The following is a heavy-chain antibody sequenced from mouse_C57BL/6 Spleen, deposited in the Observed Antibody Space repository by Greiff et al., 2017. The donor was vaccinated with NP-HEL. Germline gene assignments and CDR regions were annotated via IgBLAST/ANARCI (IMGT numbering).Heavy chain of an antibody. Sequence: EVKLMESGGGLVQPGGSLKLSCAASGFTFSDYGMAWVRQAPRKGPEWVAFISNLAYSIYYADNVTGRFTISRENAKNTLYLEMSSLRSEDTAMYYCARHSQLGQYFDVWGTGTTVTVSS. J-gene: IGHJ1*03. CDR1: GFTFSDYG. CDR3: ARHSQLGQYFDV. CDR2: ISNLAYSI. D-gene: IGHD4-1*02. V-gene: IGHV5-15*01.